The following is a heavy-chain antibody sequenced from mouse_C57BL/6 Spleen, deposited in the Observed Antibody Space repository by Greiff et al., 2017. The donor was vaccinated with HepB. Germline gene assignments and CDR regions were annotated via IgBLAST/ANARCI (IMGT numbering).Heavy chain of an antibody. D-gene: IGHD2-1*01. CDR2: IRSKSSNYAT. Sequence: EVHLVESGGGLVQPKGSLKLSCAASGFTFNTYAMHWVRQAPGKGLEWVARIRSKSSNYATYYADSVKDRFTISRDDSQSMHYLQMNNLKTEDTAMYYGVREVIYYGNPYYLDYWGQGTTLTVSS. CDR1: GFTFNTYA. CDR3: VREVIYYGNPYYLDY. J-gene: IGHJ2*01. V-gene: IGHV10-3*01.